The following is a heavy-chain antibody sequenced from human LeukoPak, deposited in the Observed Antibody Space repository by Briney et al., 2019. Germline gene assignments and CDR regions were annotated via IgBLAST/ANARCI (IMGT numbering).Heavy chain of an antibody. D-gene: IGHD3-10*01. Sequence: ASVKVSCKASGYTFTSYDINWVRQATGQGLEWMGWMNPNSGNTGYAQKFQGRVTMTRNTSISTAYMELSSLRSEDTAVYYCARGLRYYGSGSQPSGYWGQGTLVTVSS. CDR1: GYTFTSYD. CDR2: MNPNSGNT. V-gene: IGHV1-8*01. J-gene: IGHJ4*02. CDR3: ARGLRYYGSGSQPSGY.